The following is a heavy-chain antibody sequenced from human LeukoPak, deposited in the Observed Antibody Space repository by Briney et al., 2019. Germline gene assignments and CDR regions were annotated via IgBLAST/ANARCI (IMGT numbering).Heavy chain of an antibody. Sequence: SETLSLTCTVSGGSISNGSYYWSWIRQPAGKGLEWIGRIYPSGSTNYNPSLKSRVTFSVDTSKNEFSLKLTSVTAADTAVYYCARDRGSGSYLFDYWGQGTLVTVSS. CDR1: GGSISNGSYY. CDR2: IYPSGST. V-gene: IGHV4-61*02. J-gene: IGHJ4*02. CDR3: ARDRGSGSYLFDY. D-gene: IGHD1-26*01.